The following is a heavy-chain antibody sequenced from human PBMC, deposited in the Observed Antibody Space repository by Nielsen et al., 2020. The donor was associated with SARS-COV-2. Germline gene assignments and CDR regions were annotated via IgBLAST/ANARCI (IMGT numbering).Heavy chain of an antibody. CDR2: ITGIGGGAT. D-gene: IGHD3-22*01. CDR3: ARVHTYNDDSVGYSLPGYYGMDV. V-gene: IGHV3-23*01. CDR1: GFTFSRHA. J-gene: IGHJ6*02. Sequence: GESLKISCAASGFTFSRHAMTWVRQAPGKGLEWVSGITGIGGGATYYADSVKGRFTIFRDNAKNSLYLQMNNLRAEDTAVYYCARVHTYNDDSVGYSLPGYYGMDVWGQGTTVTVSS.